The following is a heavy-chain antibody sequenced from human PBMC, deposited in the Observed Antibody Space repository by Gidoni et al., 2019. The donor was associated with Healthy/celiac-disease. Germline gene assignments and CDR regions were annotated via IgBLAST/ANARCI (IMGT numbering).Heavy chain of an antibody. Sequence: STYYNPSLKSRVTISVDTSKNQFSLKLSSVTAADTAVYYCARHPSRITMVRGVNFKGPFDYWGQGTLVTVSS. D-gene: IGHD3-10*01. J-gene: IGHJ4*02. CDR2: ST. CDR3: ARHPSRITMVRGVNFKGPFDY. V-gene: IGHV4-39*01.